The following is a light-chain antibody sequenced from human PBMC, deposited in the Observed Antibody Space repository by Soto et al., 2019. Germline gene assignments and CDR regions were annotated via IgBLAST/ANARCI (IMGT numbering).Light chain of an antibody. V-gene: IGKV1-39*01. J-gene: IGKJ4*01. CDR1: QSVSTY. Sequence: DIQMTQSPSSLSTSVGDRVTITCRTSQSVSTYLNWYQQKPGKAPKLLIYAASSLQSGVPSRFSGSGSGTDFTLTISSLQPEDFATYYCQQLNNYPSTFGGGTKVDI. CDR2: AAS. CDR3: QQLNNYPST.